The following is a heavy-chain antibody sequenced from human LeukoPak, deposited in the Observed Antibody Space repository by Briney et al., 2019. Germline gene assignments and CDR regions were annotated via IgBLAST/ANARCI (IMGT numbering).Heavy chain of an antibody. J-gene: IGHJ4*02. D-gene: IGHD1-14*01. Sequence: GGSLRLSCAASGFTFSGHWMSWVRQAPGKGLEWVANINQGGSGKYYVDSVKGRLTISRDNANNLLYLQMNSLRGEDTAVYYCTRDRSRAEDDWGQGTLVTVSS. CDR3: TRDRSRAEDD. V-gene: IGHV3-7*01. CDR2: INQGGSGK. CDR1: GFTFSGHW.